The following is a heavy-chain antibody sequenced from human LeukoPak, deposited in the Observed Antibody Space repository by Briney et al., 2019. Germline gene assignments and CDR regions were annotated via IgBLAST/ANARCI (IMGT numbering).Heavy chain of an antibody. CDR3: TGNYYGSGSYADFDY. D-gene: IGHD3-10*01. V-gene: IGHV3-73*01. CDR2: IRSTANGYAT. Sequence: GGSLRLSWAASGFTFSGSALHWVRQASGKGLEWVGRIRSTANGYATAYAASVKGRFITSRDDSKNTAYLQMDSLKTEDTAVYYCTGNYYGSGSYADFDYWGQGTLVTVSS. CDR1: GFTFSGSA. J-gene: IGHJ4*02.